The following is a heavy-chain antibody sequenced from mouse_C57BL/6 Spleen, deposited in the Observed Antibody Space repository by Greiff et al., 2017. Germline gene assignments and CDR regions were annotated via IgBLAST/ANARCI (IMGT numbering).Heavy chain of an antibody. CDR2: ISDGGSYT. D-gene: IGHD3-2*02. Sequence: EVKLMESGGGLVKPGGSLKLSCAASGFTFSSYAMSWVRQTPEKRLEWVATISDGGSYTYYPDNVKGRFTISRDNAKNNLYLQMSHLKSEDTAMYYGARDPDSSGCVFAYWGQGTLVTVSA. CDR3: ARDPDSSGCVFAY. J-gene: IGHJ3*01. V-gene: IGHV5-4*01. CDR1: GFTFSSYA.